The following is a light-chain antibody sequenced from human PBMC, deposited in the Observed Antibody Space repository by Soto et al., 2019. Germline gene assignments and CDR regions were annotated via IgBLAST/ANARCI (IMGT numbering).Light chain of an antibody. J-gene: IGKJ1*01. V-gene: IGKV3-20*01. CDR2: GAS. CDR1: QSVSNNY. CDR3: QQYGSSGT. Sequence: EIVLTQSPGTLSLSPGERATLSCRASQSVSNNYLAWYPQKPGQAPRLVIYGASNRATGILDRFSGSGSGTDFTITISRLESEDFAVYYCQQYGSSGTFGQGTKVDIK.